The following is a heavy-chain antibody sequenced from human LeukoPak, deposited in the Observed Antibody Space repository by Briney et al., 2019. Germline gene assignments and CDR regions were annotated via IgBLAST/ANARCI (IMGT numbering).Heavy chain of an antibody. CDR1: GYTFTIYV. CDR3: ARDLYNTAMGPWFDP. CDR2: ISAYNANT. Sequence: ASVKVSCKHSGYTFTIYVICWVRQAPGQGRGWMGWISAYNANTTYAQKLQGKVTMTKDTSTSTAYMKLRGLRSDDTAVYYCARDLYNTAMGPWFDPWGQGTLVTASS. V-gene: IGHV1-18*01. D-gene: IGHD5-18*01. J-gene: IGHJ5*02.